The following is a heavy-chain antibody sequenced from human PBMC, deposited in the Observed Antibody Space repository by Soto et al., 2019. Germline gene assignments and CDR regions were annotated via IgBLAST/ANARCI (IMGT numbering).Heavy chain of an antibody. D-gene: IGHD2-2*01. CDR1: GYTFTTYG. J-gene: IGHJ6*04. Sequence: AAVKVSCQSSGYTFTTYGINWVLQAPGQGLEWMGWVSPYNGDTTYAQKVQGRVTMTTDTSTRTAYLELRSLRSDDTAGDYCASEVGNMVVWGKGTTLTVS. V-gene: IGHV1-18*04. CDR3: ASEVGNMVV. CDR2: VSPYNGDT.